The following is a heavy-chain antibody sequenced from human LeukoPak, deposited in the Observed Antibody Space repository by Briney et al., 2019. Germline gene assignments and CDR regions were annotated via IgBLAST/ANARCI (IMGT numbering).Heavy chain of an antibody. D-gene: IGHD6-19*01. Sequence: GGSLRLSCAASGFTFTSYAMSWVRQAPGKGLEWVSSISNPGDSTYYADSVKGRFTISRDNAKNSLYLQMNSLRAEDTALYYCAKDSIAVAGSAKYFQHWGQGTLVTVSS. CDR1: GFTFTSYA. CDR3: AKDSIAVAGSAKYFQH. CDR2: ISNPGDST. J-gene: IGHJ1*01. V-gene: IGHV3-23*01.